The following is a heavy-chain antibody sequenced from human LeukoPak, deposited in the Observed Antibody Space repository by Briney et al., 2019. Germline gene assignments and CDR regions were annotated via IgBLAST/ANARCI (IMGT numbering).Heavy chain of an antibody. J-gene: IGHJ6*04. Sequence: GASVKVSCKASGYTFTSYGISWVRQAPGQGLEWMGWISAYNGNTNYAQKLQGRVTITADESTNTAYMELSSLRSEDTAVYYCARDHQQTWDVWGKGTTVTVSS. V-gene: IGHV1-18*01. CDR2: ISAYNGNT. CDR3: ARDHQQTWDV. CDR1: GYTFTSYG.